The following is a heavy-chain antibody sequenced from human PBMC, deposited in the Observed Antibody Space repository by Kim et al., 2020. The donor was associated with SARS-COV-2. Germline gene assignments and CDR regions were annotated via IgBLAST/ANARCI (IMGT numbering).Heavy chain of an antibody. CDR1: GYTFTSYA. D-gene: IGHD2-2*01. J-gene: IGHJ6*02. CDR3: ARGVCSSTSCPGDYYYGMDV. Sequence: ASVKVSCKASGYTFTSYAMHWVRQAPGQRLEWMGWINAGNGNTKYSQKFQGRVTITRDTSASTAYMELSSLRSEDTAVYYWARGVCSSTSCPGDYYYGMDVWGQGTTVTVSS. CDR2: INAGNGNT. V-gene: IGHV1-3*01.